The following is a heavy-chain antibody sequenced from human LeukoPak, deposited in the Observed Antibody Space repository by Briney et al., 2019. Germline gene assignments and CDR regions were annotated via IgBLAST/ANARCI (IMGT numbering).Heavy chain of an antibody. Sequence: SETLSPTCTVSGGSISSYYWSWIRQPAGKGLEWIGRIYTSGSTNYNPSLKSRVTMSVDTSKNQFSLKLSSVTATDTAVYYCARDRDTGHAFDIWGQGTMVTVSS. CDR1: GGSISSYY. J-gene: IGHJ3*02. D-gene: IGHD5-18*01. V-gene: IGHV4-4*07. CDR2: IYTSGST. CDR3: ARDRDTGHAFDI.